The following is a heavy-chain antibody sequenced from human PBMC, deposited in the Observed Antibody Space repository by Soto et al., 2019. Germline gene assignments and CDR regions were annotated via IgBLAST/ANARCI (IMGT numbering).Heavy chain of an antibody. D-gene: IGHD5-18*01. V-gene: IGHV4-31*03. Sequence: SETLSLTCTVSGGSIRRGGYYWSLVRQNPRKGLEWIGNIYYSGNTYYNPSLKSRLTISVDTSKNQFSLNLSSVTAADTAVYYCARDRLMATAGTARHYFGLDVWGQGTTVTVSS. CDR1: GGSIRRGGYY. CDR2: IYYSGNT. CDR3: ARDRLMATAGTARHYFGLDV. J-gene: IGHJ6*02.